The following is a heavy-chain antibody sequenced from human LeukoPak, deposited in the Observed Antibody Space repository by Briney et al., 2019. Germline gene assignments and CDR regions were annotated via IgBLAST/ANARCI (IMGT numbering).Heavy chain of an antibody. V-gene: IGHV3-33*06. CDR3: AKDITIFGVVTAVDY. CDR2: IWYDGSNK. J-gene: IGHJ4*02. CDR1: GFTFSSYG. D-gene: IGHD3-3*01. Sequence: GGSPRLSCAASGFTFSSYGMHWVRQAPGKGLEWVAVIWYDGSNKYYADSVKGRFTISRDNSKNTLYLQMNSLRAEDTAVYYCAKDITIFGVVTAVDYWGQGTLVTVSS.